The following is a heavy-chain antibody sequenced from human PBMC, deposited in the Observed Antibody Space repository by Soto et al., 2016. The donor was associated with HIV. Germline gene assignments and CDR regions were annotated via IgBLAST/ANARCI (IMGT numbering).Heavy chain of an antibody. J-gene: IGHJ4*02. CDR1: GYTFISYG. V-gene: IGHV1-18*01. CDR3: ARGPHDIVVVPPAPKRFDY. Sequence: QVQLVQSGAEVKKPGASVKVSCKASGYTFISYGISWVRQAPGQGLEWMGWISGYNGNTSYAQKVQGRVTMTTDTSTSTAYMELRSLRFDDTAVYYCARGPHDIVVVPPAPKRFDYWGQGTRVAISS. D-gene: IGHD2-2*01. CDR2: ISGYNGNT.